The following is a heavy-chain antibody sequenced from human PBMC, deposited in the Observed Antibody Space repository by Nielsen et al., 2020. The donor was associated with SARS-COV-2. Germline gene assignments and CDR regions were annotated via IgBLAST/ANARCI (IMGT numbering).Heavy chain of an antibody. CDR3: ARDSRWYNWNYGWFDP. D-gene: IGHD1-7*01. CDR2: IYYSGST. CDR1: GGSISSYY. J-gene: IGHJ5*02. V-gene: IGHV4-59*01. Sequence: SETLSLTCTVSGGSISSYYWSWIRQTPGKGLEWIGYIYYSGSTNYNPSLKSRVTISVDTSKNQFSLKLSSVTAADTAVYYCARDSRWYNWNYGWFDPWGQGTLVTVSS.